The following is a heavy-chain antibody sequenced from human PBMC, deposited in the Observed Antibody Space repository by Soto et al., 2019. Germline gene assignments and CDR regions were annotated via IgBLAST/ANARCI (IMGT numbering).Heavy chain of an antibody. D-gene: IGHD1-26*01. Sequence: QIQLVESGGDVVQPGKSLRLSCAASGFNFGFFGMHWVRQAPGKGLEWVAFISGDGINTQYADSVRGRFTLSRDYSRKTMYLQMDSLSDEDTALYYCARGTLSFDFDSWGLGTLVTVSS. V-gene: IGHV3-30*03. CDR1: GFNFGFFG. J-gene: IGHJ4*02. CDR2: ISGDGINT. CDR3: ARGTLSFDFDS.